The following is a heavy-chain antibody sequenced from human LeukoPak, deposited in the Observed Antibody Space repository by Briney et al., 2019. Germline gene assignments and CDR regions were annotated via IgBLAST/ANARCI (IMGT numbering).Heavy chain of an antibody. J-gene: IGHJ4*02. CDR2: FDPEDGET. CDR3: ATTNINLRWLLTL. D-gene: IGHD5-24*01. V-gene: IGHV1-24*01. Sequence: GASVKVSCKVSGYTLTELSMHWVRQAPGKGLEWMGGFDPEDGETIFAQKFQGRVTMTEDTSTDTAYMELSSLRSEDTAVYYCATTNINLRWLLTLWGQGTLVTVSS. CDR1: GYTLTELS.